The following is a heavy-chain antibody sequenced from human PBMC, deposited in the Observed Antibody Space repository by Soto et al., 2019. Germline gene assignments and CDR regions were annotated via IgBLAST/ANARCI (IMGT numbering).Heavy chain of an antibody. Sequence: SVNVSCKASGYIFSTYGISWVLQAPGQGLQWMGLIIGYNGHTNHAQKFQGRVTLTTDTSTSTAYMELRSLRSDDTAVYYCAIFYCIVADYYLFDYCSQGTLVTGS. D-gene: IGHD3-9*01. J-gene: IGHJ4*02. CDR1: GYIFSTYG. CDR2: IIGYNGHT. CDR3: AIFYCIVADYYLFDY. V-gene: IGHV1-18*01.